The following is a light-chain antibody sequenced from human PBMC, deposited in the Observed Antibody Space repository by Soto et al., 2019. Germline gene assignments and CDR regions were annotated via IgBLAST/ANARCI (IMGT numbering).Light chain of an antibody. Sequence: QSALTQPASVSGSPGQSITISCTGTSSDVGGYNYVSWYQQHPGKAPKLMIYDASNRHSGISNRFSGSKSGNTAALNISGLRAEDEADYSCSSYISTGTWVFGGGTTLTVL. CDR1: SSDVGGYNY. CDR3: SSYISTGTWV. J-gene: IGLJ3*02. CDR2: DAS. V-gene: IGLV2-14*01.